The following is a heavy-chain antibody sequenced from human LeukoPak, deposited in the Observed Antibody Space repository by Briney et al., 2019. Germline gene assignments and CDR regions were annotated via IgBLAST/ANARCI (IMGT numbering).Heavy chain of an antibody. CDR1: GGSISSGSYY. Sequence: SQTLSLTCTVSGGSISSGSYYWSWIRQPAGKGLEWIGRIYTSGSTNYNPSLKSRVTISVDTSKNQFSLKLSSVTAADTAVYYCARGDGYNLDYWGQGTLATVSS. CDR2: IYTSGST. J-gene: IGHJ4*02. CDR3: ARGDGYNLDY. D-gene: IGHD5-24*01. V-gene: IGHV4-61*02.